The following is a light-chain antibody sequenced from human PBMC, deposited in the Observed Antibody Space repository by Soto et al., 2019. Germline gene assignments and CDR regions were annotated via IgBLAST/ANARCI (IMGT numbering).Light chain of an antibody. V-gene: IGLV2-14*01. CDR1: SSDVGGYNY. J-gene: IGLJ1*01. CDR3: SSYTESSTYV. CDR2: EVS. Sequence: QSVLTQPASVSGSPGQSITISCTGTSSDVGGYNYVSWYQQHPGKAPKLMIYEVSNRPSGVSNRFSGSKSGNTASLTISGLQAEDEADYYCSSYTESSTYVFGNETKV.